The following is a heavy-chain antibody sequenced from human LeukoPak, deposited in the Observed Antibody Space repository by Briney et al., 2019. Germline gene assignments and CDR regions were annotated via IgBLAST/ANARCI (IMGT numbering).Heavy chain of an antibody. CDR1: GFTFSSYS. D-gene: IGHD3-22*01. Sequence: PGGSLRLSCAASGFTFSSYSMNWVRQAPGKGVEWVSSISSSSSYIYYADSVKGRFTISRDNAKNSLYLQMNSLRAEDTAVYYCARDGPFYDSSGSSFDYWGQGTLVTVSS. CDR2: ISSSSSYI. V-gene: IGHV3-21*01. CDR3: ARDGPFYDSSGSSFDY. J-gene: IGHJ4*02.